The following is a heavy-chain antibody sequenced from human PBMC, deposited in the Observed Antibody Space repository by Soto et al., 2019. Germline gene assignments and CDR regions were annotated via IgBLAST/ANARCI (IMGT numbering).Heavy chain of an antibody. J-gene: IGHJ6*02. CDR2: IYHSGST. CDR1: GGSISSSNW. D-gene: IGHD3-3*01. CDR3: AREGSELRVLRWLIHCTRRESYGMDV. V-gene: IGHV4-4*02. Sequence: SETLSLTCAVSGGSISSSNWWSWVRQPPGKGLEWIGEIYHSGSTNYNPSLKSRVTISVDKSKNQFSLKLSSVSAADTAVYYCAREGSELRVLRWLIHCTRRESYGMDVLGHGTTFTVSS.